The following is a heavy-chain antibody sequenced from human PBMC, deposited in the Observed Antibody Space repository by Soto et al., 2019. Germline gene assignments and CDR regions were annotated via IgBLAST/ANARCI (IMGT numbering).Heavy chain of an antibody. CDR1: GFSLSSTRVA. D-gene: IGHD6-19*01. CDR2: IYWDDDK. CDR3: AHSVVAGLGYYFDY. V-gene: IGHV2-5*02. Sequence: SGPTLVNPTQTLTLTCTFSGFSLSSTRVAVGWIRQPPGKALEWLALIYWDDDKRYSPFLKSRLTITKDTSKNQVVLTMTNMEPVDTATYYCAHSVVAGLGYYFDYWGQGTLVPVSS. J-gene: IGHJ4*02.